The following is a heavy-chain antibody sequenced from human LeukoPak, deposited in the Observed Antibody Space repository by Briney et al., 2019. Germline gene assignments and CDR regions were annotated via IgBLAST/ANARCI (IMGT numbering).Heavy chain of an antibody. CDR3: SKWGDYDVLTGYYDSDF. V-gene: IGHV3-23*01. J-gene: IGHJ4*02. CDR2: IVGSVCST. CDR1: GFTFSNYA. D-gene: IGHD3-9*01. Sequence: QPGASLRLSCAASGFTFSNYAMSWVRQAPGKGREGVSAIVGSVCSTYYADSVKGRFSISRDNSQNTLFLQMNSLRVEDTALYYCSKWGDYDVLTGYYDSDFWGQGTLVTASS.